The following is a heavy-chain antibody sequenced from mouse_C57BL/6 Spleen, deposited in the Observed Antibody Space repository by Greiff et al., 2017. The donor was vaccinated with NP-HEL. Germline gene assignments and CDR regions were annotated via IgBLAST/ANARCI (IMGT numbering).Heavy chain of an antibody. D-gene: IGHD1-1*01. CDR3: ARGFITTVVAGFDFDY. V-gene: IGHV1-50*01. J-gene: IGHJ2*01. CDR1: GYTFTSYW. Sequence: QVQLQQPGAELVKPGASVKLSCKASGYTFTSYWMQWVKQRPGQGLEWIGEIDPSDSYTNYNQKFKGKATLTVDTSSSTAYMQLSSLTSEDSAVYYCARGFITTVVAGFDFDYWGQGTTLTVSS. CDR2: IDPSDSYT.